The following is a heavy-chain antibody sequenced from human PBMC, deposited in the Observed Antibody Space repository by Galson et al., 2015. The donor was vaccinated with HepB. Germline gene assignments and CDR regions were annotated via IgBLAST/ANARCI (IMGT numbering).Heavy chain of an antibody. Sequence: SLRLSCAASGFTFSSYSMNWVRQAPGKGLEWVSYISSSSGSTHYPDSVKGRFTISRDNAKNSLYLQMNSLRAEDTAVYYCAREEEVDSGDYLTPYYFDFWGQGTLVTVSS. J-gene: IGHJ4*02. D-gene: IGHD1-26*01. CDR1: GFTFSSYS. V-gene: IGHV3-48*01. CDR3: AREEEVDSGDYLTPYYFDF. CDR2: ISSSSGST.